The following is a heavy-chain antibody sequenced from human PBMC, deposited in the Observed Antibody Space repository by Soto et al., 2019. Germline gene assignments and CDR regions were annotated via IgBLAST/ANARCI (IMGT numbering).Heavy chain of an antibody. Sequence: QVQLVQSGAEVKKPGSSVKVSCKASGGTFSSYAISWVRQAPGQGLEWMGGIIPIFGTADYAQKFQGRVTITAAAATTTAYMALRSLRSADTAVYYCATHGLPTYYFSGMDVWGPGTTVTVSS. J-gene: IGHJ6*02. D-gene: IGHD5-18*01. V-gene: IGHV1-69*12. CDR2: IIPIFGTA. CDR3: ATHGLPTYYFSGMDV. CDR1: GGTFSSYA.